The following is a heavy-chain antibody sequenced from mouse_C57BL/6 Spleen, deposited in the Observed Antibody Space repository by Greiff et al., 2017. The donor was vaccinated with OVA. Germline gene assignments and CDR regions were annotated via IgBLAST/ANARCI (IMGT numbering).Heavy chain of an antibody. V-gene: IGHV5-15*01. CDR1: GFTFSDYG. Sequence: EVKLVESGGGLVQPGGSLKLSCAASGFTFSDYGMAWVRQAPRKGPEWVAFISNLAYSIYYADTVTGRFTISRENAKNTLYLEMSSLRSEDTAMYYCARRVVEGYFDVWGTGTTVTVSS. CDR2: ISNLAYSI. J-gene: IGHJ1*03. D-gene: IGHD1-1*01. CDR3: ARRVVEGYFDV.